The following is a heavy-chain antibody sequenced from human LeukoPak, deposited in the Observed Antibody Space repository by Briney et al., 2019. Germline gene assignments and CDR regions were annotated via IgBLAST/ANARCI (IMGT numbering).Heavy chain of an antibody. D-gene: IGHD3-3*01. J-gene: IGHJ4*02. Sequence: SETLSLTCTVSGGSISSYYWSWIRQPPGKGLEWIGYIYYSGSTNYNPSLKSRVTISVDTSKNQFSLKLSSVTAADTAVYYCAGSGGDGIPVEGFDYWGQGTLVTVSS. V-gene: IGHV4-59*01. CDR2: IYYSGST. CDR3: AGSGGDGIPVEGFDY. CDR1: GGSISSYY.